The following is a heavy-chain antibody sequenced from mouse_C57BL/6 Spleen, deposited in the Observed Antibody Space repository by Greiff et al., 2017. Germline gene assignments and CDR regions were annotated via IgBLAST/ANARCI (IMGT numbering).Heavy chain of an antibody. J-gene: IGHJ2*01. Sequence: QVQLQQSGPELVKPGASVKISCKASGYAFSSSWMNWVKQRPGQGLEWIGRIYPGDGDTNYNGTFKGKATLTAAKSSSTAYMQLSSLTSEDSAVYFCAINYYGSSYKDYWGQGTTLTVSS. D-gene: IGHD1-1*01. CDR2: IYPGDGDT. CDR3: AINYYGSSYKDY. CDR1: GYAFSSSW. V-gene: IGHV1-82*01.